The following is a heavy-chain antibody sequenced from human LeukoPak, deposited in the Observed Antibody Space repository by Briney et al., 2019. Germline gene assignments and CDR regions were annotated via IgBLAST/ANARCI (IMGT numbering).Heavy chain of an antibody. CDR3: TTNRPGGWFGELAV. CDR1: GFTFTDAW. D-gene: IGHD3-10*01. J-gene: IGHJ6*01. V-gene: IGHV3-15*01. Sequence: GGSLRLSCAASGFTFTDAWMSWVRQAPGKGLEWVGRIKRKTVGGTSDYAAPVKGRFTISRDDSKNTLFLQMNSLKIDDTAVYHCTTNRPGGWFGELAVWGQGTTVTVSS. CDR2: IKRKTVGGTS.